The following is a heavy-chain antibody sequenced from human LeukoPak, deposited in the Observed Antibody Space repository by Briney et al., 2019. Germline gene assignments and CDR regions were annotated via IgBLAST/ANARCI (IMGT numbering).Heavy chain of an antibody. V-gene: IGHV3-49*03. CDR1: GFTFGDYA. Sequence: GGSLRLSCTASGFTFGDYAMSWFRQAPGKGLEWVGFIRSKAYGGTTEYAASVKGRFTISRDDSKSIAYLQMNSLKTEDTAVYYCTRESSGSYRENWFDPWGQGTLVTVSS. D-gene: IGHD1-26*01. CDR3: TRESSGSYRENWFDP. J-gene: IGHJ5*02. CDR2: IRSKAYGGTT.